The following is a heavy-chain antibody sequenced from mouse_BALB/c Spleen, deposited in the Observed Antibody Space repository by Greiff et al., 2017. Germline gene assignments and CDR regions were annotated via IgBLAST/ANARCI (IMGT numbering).Heavy chain of an antibody. D-gene: IGHD1-1*01. CDR2: ISDGGSYT. Sequence: EVMLVESGGGLVKPGGSLKLSCAASGFAFSSYDMYWVRQTPEKRLEWVATISDGGSYTYYPDSVKGRFTISRDNAKNNLYLQMSSLKSEDTAMYYCARGDYYGGFDYWGQGTTLTVSS. CDR1: GFAFSSYD. V-gene: IGHV5-4*02. J-gene: IGHJ2*01. CDR3: ARGDYYGGFDY.